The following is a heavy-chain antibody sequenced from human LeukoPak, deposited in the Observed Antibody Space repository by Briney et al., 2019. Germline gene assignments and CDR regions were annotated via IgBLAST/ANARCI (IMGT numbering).Heavy chain of an antibody. CDR3: ARGRGAHYYYYYMDV. V-gene: IGHV3-7*01. Sequence: GGSLRLSCAASGFTFSSYWMSSVRQAPGKGLEWVANIKQDGSEKCYVDSVKGRFTISRDNAKNSLYLQMNSLRAEDTAVYYCARGRGAHYYYYYMDVWGKGTTVTVSS. J-gene: IGHJ6*03. CDR1: GFTFSSYW. CDR2: IKQDGSEK. D-gene: IGHD1-26*01.